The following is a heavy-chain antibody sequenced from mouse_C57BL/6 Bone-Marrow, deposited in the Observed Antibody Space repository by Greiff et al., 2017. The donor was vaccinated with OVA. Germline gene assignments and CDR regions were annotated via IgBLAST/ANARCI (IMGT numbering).Heavy chain of an antibody. J-gene: IGHJ4*01. CDR2: INYDGSST. Sequence: EVMLVESEGGLVQPGSSMKLSCTASGFTFSDYYMAWVRQVPEKGLEWVANINYDGSSTYYLDSLKSRFIISRDNAKNILYLQMSSLKSEDTATYYCARGGLWLPYYAMDYWGQGTSVTVSS. CDR3: ARGGLWLPYYAMDY. CDR1: GFTFSDYY. V-gene: IGHV5-16*01. D-gene: IGHD2-2*01.